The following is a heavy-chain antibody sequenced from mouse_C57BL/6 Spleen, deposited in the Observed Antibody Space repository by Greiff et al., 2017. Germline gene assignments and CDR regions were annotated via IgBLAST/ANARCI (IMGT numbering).Heavy chain of an antibody. CDR3: ARFLYDGYSDY. J-gene: IGHJ2*01. CDR2: INPSSGYT. D-gene: IGHD2-3*01. CDR1: GYTFTSYT. V-gene: IGHV1-4*01. Sequence: QVQLKESGAELARPGASVKMSCKASGYTFTSYTMHWVKQRPGQGLEWIGYINPSSGYTKYNQKFKDKATLTADKSSSTAYMQLSSLTSEDSAVYYCARFLYDGYSDYWGQGTTLTVSS.